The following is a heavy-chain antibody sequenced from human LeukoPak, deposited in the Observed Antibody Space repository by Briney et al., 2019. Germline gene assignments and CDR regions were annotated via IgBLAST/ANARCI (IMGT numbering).Heavy chain of an antibody. CDR1: GGSISSSSYY. Sequence: SETLSLTCTVSGGSISSSSYYWGWIRQPPGKGLEWIGSIYYSGSTNYDPSLKSRVTISVDTSKNQFSLKLSSVTAADTAVYYCARDSYNYGSGSLDCWGRGTLVTVSS. CDR3: ARDSYNYGSGSLDC. D-gene: IGHD5-18*01. CDR2: IYYSGST. V-gene: IGHV4-39*07. J-gene: IGHJ4*02.